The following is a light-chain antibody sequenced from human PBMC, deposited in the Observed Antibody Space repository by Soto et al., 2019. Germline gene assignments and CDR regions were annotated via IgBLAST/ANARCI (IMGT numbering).Light chain of an antibody. CDR2: SAS. CDR1: QGISRW. CDR3: QQANSFPLT. V-gene: IGKV1-12*01. Sequence: DIQMPQLPSSMSASVGDRVTITCRASQGISRWLAWYHQKPGKAPNLLIYSASTLHSGVPSRFSGSGSGTDFTLTISSLQPEDFGTYYCQQANSFPLTFGPGTKGDMK. J-gene: IGKJ3*01.